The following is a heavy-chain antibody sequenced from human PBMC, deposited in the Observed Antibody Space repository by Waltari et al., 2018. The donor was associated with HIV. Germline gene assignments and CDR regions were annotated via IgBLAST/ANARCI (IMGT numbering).Heavy chain of an antibody. D-gene: IGHD2-2*01. Sequence: QVQLVQSGAEVKKSGASVRVTCTASGYTFTTHYIHWVRQAPGQGLEWRGWIKCDTGATQYAQRFQGRVTMTRDTSITSAYMELSRLKTDDTALYFCARRKSSSSRAFDSWGQGTLVTVSS. CDR2: IKCDTGAT. CDR3: ARRKSSSSRAFDS. CDR1: GYTFTTHY. J-gene: IGHJ4*02. V-gene: IGHV1-2*02.